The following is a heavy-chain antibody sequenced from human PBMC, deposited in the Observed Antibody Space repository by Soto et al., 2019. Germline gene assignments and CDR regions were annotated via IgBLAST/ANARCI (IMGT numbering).Heavy chain of an antibody. V-gene: IGHV3-73*01. CDR2: IRSKANSYAT. J-gene: IGHJ6*02. CDR1: GFTFSGSA. Sequence: PGGSLRLSCAASGFTFSGSAMHWVRQASGKGLEWVGRIRSKANSYATAYAASVKGRFTISRDDSKNTAYLQMNSPKTEDTAVYYCTSRNIVVVPAAHYGMDVWGQGTTVTVSS. D-gene: IGHD2-2*01. CDR3: TSRNIVVVPAAHYGMDV.